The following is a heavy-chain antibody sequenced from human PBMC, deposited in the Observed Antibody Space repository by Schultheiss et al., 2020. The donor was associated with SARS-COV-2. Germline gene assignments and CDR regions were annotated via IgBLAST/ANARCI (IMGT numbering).Heavy chain of an antibody. CDR3: ARDHSLLHGNWFDP. Sequence: GGSLRLSCAASGFTFSSYAMHWVRQAPGKGLEWVAVISYDGSNTYYADSVKGRFTISRDNSKNTLYVQMNSLRAEDTAVYYCARDHSLLHGNWFDPWGQGTLVTVSS. V-gene: IGHV3-30*04. CDR2: ISYDGSNT. D-gene: IGHD2-15*01. CDR1: GFTFSSYA. J-gene: IGHJ5*02.